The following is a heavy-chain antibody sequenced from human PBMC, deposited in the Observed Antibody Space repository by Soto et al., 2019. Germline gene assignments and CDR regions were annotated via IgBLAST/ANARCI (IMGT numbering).Heavy chain of an antibody. CDR1: GGSISNFY. D-gene: IGHD3-22*01. Sequence: QVQLQGSGPGLVKPSETLSLTCTFSGGSISNFYWSWIRQPPGKGLEWIGYIYYSGSTNYNPSLKSRVIISVDTSKNQFSLKLSSVTAADTAVYYCARQIPSGYFDYWGQGTLVTVSS. CDR3: ARQIPSGYFDY. V-gene: IGHV4-59*08. J-gene: IGHJ4*02. CDR2: IYYSGST.